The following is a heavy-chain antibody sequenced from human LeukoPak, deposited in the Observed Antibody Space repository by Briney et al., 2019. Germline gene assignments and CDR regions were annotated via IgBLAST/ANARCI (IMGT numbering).Heavy chain of an antibody. CDR3: ARELRTFDY. Sequence: TGGSLRLSCAASGFTFSSYWMTWVRQAPGKGLEWVANIKHNGDELNYVDSVEDRFTISRDNAKNSLYLHMTSLRAEDTAVYYCARELRTFDYWAQGTLVTVSS. CDR1: GFTFSSYW. J-gene: IGHJ4*02. CDR2: IKHNGDEL. D-gene: IGHD3-16*01. V-gene: IGHV3-7*01.